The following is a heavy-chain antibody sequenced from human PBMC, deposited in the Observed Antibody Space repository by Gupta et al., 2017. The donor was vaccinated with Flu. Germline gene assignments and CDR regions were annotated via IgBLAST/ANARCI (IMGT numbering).Heavy chain of an antibody. CDR3: AKGVSDCETTSCYHNWFDP. J-gene: IGHJ5*02. V-gene: IGHV3-23*01. D-gene: IGHD2-2*01. CDR1: GFTLSNYA. CDR2: IRDSSGST. Sequence: EVQLLESGGGLVQPGGSLRLSCAASGFTLSNYAMTWVRQAPGKGLEWVSTIRDSSGSTYYADSVKGRFTISRNSTTNTLYLQMSSLRAEDTAVFYCAKGVSDCETTSCYHNWFDPWGQGTLVTVSS.